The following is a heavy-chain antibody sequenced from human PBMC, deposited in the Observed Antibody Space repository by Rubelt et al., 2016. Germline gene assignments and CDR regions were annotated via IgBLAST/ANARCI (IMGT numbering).Heavy chain of an antibody. Sequence: QVQLVESGGGVVQPGRSLRLSCAASGFTFSSYAMHWVRQAPGKGLEWVAVISYDGSNKYYADSGKGRFTISRDNSKNTRYLQMNSLRAEDTAAYDCAREITPADLDWGQGTLVTVSS. V-gene: IGHV3-30*04. CDR3: AREITPADLD. D-gene: IGHD2-2*01. CDR2: ISYDGSNK. J-gene: IGHJ4*02. CDR1: GFTFSSYA.